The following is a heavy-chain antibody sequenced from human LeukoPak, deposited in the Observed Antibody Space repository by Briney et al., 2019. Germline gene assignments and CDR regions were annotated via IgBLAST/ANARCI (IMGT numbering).Heavy chain of an antibody. V-gene: IGHV3-30*04. Sequence: PGGSLRLSCAAPTFTFNNYAMHWVRQAPGKGLEWVAVILYDGTMKYYGDSVKGRFTISRDNSNNMLYLQMNSLRPEDTAVYFCARDIRGPTGFDSSGRDTLDYWGQGTLVTVSS. J-gene: IGHJ4*02. CDR1: TFTFNNYA. CDR2: ILYDGTMK. CDR3: ARDIRGPTGFDSSGRDTLDY. D-gene: IGHD3-22*01.